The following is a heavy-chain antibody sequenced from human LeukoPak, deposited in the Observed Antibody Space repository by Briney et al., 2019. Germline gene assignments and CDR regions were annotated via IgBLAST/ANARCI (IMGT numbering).Heavy chain of an antibody. D-gene: IGHD6-13*01. CDR1: GYTITSYA. CDR2: INGDNGNT. J-gene: IGHJ4*02. CDR3: ATTGSSRWHGDHYYFDY. Sequence: ASVKVSCKASGYTITSYAIHWVRQAPGQRLEWMGWINGDNGNTKYSQKFQGRVTITGDASASTAYMELSSLRSEDTAVFYCATTGSSRWHGDHYYFDYWGQGTLVTVSS. V-gene: IGHV1-3*01.